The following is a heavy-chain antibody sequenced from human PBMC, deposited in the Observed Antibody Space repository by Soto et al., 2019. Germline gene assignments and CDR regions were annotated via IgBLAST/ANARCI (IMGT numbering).Heavy chain of an antibody. V-gene: IGHV1-18*01. CDR1: GYTFTSYG. CDR3: ASSLLVGYGLEGESD. J-gene: IGHJ4*02. CDR2: ISAYNGNT. Sequence: QVQLVQSGAEVKKPGASVKVSCKASGYTFTSYGISWVRQAPGQGLEWMGWISAYNGNTNNAQKLQGRVTMTTDTTTSTAYMELRSLRSDDTAVYYFASSLLVGYGLEGESDWGQGTLVTVSS. D-gene: IGHD5-18*01.